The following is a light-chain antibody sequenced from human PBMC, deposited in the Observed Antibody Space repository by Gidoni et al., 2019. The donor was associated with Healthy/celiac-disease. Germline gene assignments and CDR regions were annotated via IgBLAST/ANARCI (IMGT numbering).Light chain of an antibody. CDR3: AAWDDSLNGVV. CDR2: SNN. CDR1: RSNIGSNT. J-gene: IGLJ2*01. Sequence: QSVLTHPPSASGTPEQRVPISCSGSRSNIGSNTVNWYQPLPGTAPKLLIYSNNQRPPGVPDRFSGSKSGTSASLAISGLQSEDEADYYCAAWDDSLNGVVFGGGTKLTVL. V-gene: IGLV1-44*01.